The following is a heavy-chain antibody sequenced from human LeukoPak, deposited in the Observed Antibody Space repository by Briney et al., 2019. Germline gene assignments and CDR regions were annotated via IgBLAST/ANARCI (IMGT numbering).Heavy chain of an antibody. CDR2: ISYDGSNK. J-gene: IGHJ4*02. CDR3: ARVIQWLIDY. V-gene: IGHV3-30*04. Sequence: GRSLRLSRAASGFTFSSYAMHWVRQAPGKGLEWVAVISYDGSNKYYADSVKGRFTISRDNSKNTLYLQMNSLRAEDTAVYYCARVIQWLIDYWGQGTLVTVSS. CDR1: GFTFSSYA. D-gene: IGHD5-12*01.